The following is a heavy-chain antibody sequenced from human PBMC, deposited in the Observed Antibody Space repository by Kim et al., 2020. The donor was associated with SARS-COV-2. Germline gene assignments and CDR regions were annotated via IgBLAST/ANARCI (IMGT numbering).Heavy chain of an antibody. V-gene: IGHV4-59*13. D-gene: IGHD6-13*01. CDR3: AREVEGCSSSWYVDY. CDR1: GGSISSYY. CDR2: IYYSGST. Sequence: SETLSLTCTVSGGSISSYYWSWIRQPPGKGLEWIGYIYYSGSTNYNPSLKSRVTISVDTSKNQFSLKLSSVTAADTAVYYCAREVEGCSSSWYVDYWGQGTLVTVSS. J-gene: IGHJ4*02.